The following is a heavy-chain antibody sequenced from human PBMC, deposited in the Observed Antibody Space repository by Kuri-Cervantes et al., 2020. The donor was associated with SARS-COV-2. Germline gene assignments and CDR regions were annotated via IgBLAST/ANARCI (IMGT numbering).Heavy chain of an antibody. CDR1: GGSITNYY. Sequence: SETLSLTCTVSGGSITNYYWSWIRQPPGKGLEWIGNIYSSGSTNYNPSLKSRVTISVDTSKNQFSLKLSSVTAADTAVYYCAREITYYYGSGSMGGWFDPWGQGTLVTVSS. V-gene: IGHV4-59*01. D-gene: IGHD3-10*01. J-gene: IGHJ5*02. CDR3: AREITYYYGSGSMGGWFDP. CDR2: IYSSGST.